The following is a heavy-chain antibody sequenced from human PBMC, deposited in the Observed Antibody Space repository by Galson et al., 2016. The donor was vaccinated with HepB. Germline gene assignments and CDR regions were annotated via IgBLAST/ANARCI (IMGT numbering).Heavy chain of an antibody. D-gene: IGHD3-22*01. J-gene: IGHJ4*02. CDR2: ISGSGGST. V-gene: IGHV3-23*01. CDR1: GFTFSSYA. Sequence: SLRLSCAASGFTFSSYAMNWVRQAPGKGLEWVSGISGSGGSTYYADSVKGRFTISRDNSKNTLYLQMNSLRAEDTAVYYCARQAYYDSSGYYYPLGYWGQGTLVTVSS. CDR3: ARQAYYDSSGYYYPLGY.